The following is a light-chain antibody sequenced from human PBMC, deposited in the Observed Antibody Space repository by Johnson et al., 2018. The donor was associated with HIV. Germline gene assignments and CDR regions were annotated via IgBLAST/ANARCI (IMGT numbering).Light chain of an antibody. CDR2: DNN. CDR3: GRWESSLSPLV. Sequence: QSVLTQSPSVSAAPGQKVTISCSGSSSNIGNNYVSWYQQLPGTAPKLLIYDNNKRPSGIPDRFSGSKSGTSATLGITGLQTGDEADDYCGRWESSLSPLVFGTGTKVTVL. CDR1: SSNIGNNY. V-gene: IGLV1-51*01. J-gene: IGLJ1*01.